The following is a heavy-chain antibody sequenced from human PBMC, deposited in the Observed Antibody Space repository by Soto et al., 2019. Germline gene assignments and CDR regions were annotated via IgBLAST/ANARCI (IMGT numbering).Heavy chain of an antibody. V-gene: IGHV1-69*08. CDR1: GGTFSPYP. CDR2: IIPILGTI. D-gene: IGHD5-12*01. CDR3: ARSIVAADAFDI. Sequence: QVQLVQSGAEVKKPGSSVKVSCKTSGGTFSPYPITWVRQAPGQGLEWMGRIIPILGTINYAQKFQGRVTITADKSTTTAYMELSSLRSEDSALYYCARSIVAADAFDIWGQGTMVTVSS. J-gene: IGHJ3*02.